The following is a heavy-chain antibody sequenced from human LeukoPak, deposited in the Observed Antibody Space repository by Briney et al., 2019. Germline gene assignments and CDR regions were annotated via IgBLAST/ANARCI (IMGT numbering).Heavy chain of an antibody. CDR1: GFTLSIYS. V-gene: IGHV3-48*02. CDR3: ARNPGGIGDY. D-gene: IGHD4-23*01. J-gene: IGHJ4*02. Sequence: GGSLRLSCAASGFTLSIYSMNWVRQAPGKGLEWVSFISGSSSSTFYADSVNGRFPVSRDNAKNTLYLQMNSLRDEDTAVYYCARNPGGIGDYWGQGTLVTVSS. CDR2: ISGSSSST.